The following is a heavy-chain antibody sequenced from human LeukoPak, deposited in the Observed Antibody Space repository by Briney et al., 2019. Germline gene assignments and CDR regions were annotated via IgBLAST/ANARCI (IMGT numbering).Heavy chain of an antibody. CDR2: ISGSGGST. D-gene: IGHD2-2*01. Sequence: GGSLRLSYAASGFTFSSYAMSWVRQAPGKGLEWVSAISGSGGSTYYADSVKGRFTISRDNSKNTLYLQMNSLRAEDTAVYYCAVEEDIVVVPAAHGAFDIWGQGTMVTVSS. CDR3: AVEEDIVVVPAAHGAFDI. J-gene: IGHJ3*02. CDR1: GFTFSSYA. V-gene: IGHV3-23*01.